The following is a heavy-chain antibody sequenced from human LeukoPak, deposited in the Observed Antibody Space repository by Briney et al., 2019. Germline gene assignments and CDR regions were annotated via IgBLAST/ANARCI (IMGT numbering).Heavy chain of an antibody. V-gene: IGHV3-23*01. CDR1: GFTFSSYW. Sequence: GGSLRLSCAASGFTFSSYWMHWVRQAPGKGLEWVSAISGSGGSTYYADSVKGRFTISRDNSKNTLYLQMNSLRAEDTAVYYCAKHPYSSGWYFFDYWGQGTLVTVSS. J-gene: IGHJ4*02. CDR2: ISGSGGST. CDR3: AKHPYSSGWYFFDY. D-gene: IGHD6-19*01.